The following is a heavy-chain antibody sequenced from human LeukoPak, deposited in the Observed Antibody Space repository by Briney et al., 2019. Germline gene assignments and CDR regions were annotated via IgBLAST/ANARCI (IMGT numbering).Heavy chain of an antibody. CDR3: ARGRVFSSGWYYFDY. Sequence: SETLSLTCTVSGGSIRDYYWSCVRQPAGKGLEWVGRIYSSGTTNSNPSLKSRVSLSVDTSKNQFSLKLSFVTAADTAVYYCARGRVFSSGWYYFDYWGQGILVTVSS. CDR1: GGSIRDYY. CDR2: IYSSGTT. J-gene: IGHJ4*02. D-gene: IGHD6-19*01. V-gene: IGHV4-4*07.